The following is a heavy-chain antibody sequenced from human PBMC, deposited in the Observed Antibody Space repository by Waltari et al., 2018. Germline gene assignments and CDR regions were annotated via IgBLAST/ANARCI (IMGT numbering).Heavy chain of an antibody. V-gene: IGHV3-7*01. Sequence: EVQLVESGGGLVQPGGSLRLYCSASGFTFSSYWRSWVRQAPGKGLEWVANIKQDGSEKYYVDSVKGRFTISRDNAKNSLYLQMNSLRAEDTAVYYCAGGWELLDYWGQGTLVTVSS. CDR2: IKQDGSEK. CDR1: GFTFSSYW. J-gene: IGHJ4*02. D-gene: IGHD1-26*01. CDR3: AGGWELLDY.